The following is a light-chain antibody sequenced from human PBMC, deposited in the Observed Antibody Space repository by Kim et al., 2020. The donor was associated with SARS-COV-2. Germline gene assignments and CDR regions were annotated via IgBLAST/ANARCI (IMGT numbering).Light chain of an antibody. J-gene: IGKJ4*01. V-gene: IGKV1-39*01. Sequence: DIQMTQSPSSLSASVGDKVTITCRASHIISTYLHWYQQKPGKAPKLLIYGASSLQSGVPSRFSGSGSGTDFTLTISSLLPEDFATYYCQQSYTTPFTFGGGTKVDIK. CDR3: QQSYTTPFT. CDR1: HIISTY. CDR2: GAS.